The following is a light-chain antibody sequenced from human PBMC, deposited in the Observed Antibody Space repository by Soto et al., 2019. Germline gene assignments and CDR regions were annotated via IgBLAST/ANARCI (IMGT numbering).Light chain of an antibody. CDR1: QDISNY. Sequence: DIQMTQSPSSLSASVGDRVTITCQASQDISNYLNWYQQKPGKAPKLLIYDASNLETGVQSRFRGSGSGTDFTFAISSLQPEDIATYYCQQYDKLPRTCGGGTKVEIK. V-gene: IGKV1-33*01. CDR3: QQYDKLPRT. J-gene: IGKJ4*01. CDR2: DAS.